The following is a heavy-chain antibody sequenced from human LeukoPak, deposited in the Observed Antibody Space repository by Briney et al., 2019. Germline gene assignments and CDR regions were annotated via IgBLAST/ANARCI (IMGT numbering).Heavy chain of an antibody. CDR1: GFTFSDYY. D-gene: IGHD3-3*01. CDR2: ISSSGSTV. V-gene: IGHV3-11*04. Sequence: GGSLRLSCAASGFTFSDYYMSWIRQAPGKGLEWVSYISSSGSTVYYADSVKGRFTISRDNAKNSLYLQMNSLRAEDTAVYYCARGVDLRFLEWLQYNWFDPWGQGTLVTVSS. CDR3: ARGVDLRFLEWLQYNWFDP. J-gene: IGHJ5*02.